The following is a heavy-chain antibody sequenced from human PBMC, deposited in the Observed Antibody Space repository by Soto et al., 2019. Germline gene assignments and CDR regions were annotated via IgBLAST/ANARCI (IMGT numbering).Heavy chain of an antibody. Sequence: GSLRLSCAASGFTFSSYAMSWVRHTPERGLECVSAISNSGGSRYYADSVKGRFTVSRDHSKNMVYLQVNSLRAQDTAVYYCAKSYGDGYYFDDWGQGTLVTVCS. D-gene: IGHD4-17*01. V-gene: IGHV3-23*01. CDR3: AKSYGDGYYFDD. J-gene: IGHJ4*02. CDR1: GFTFSSYA. CDR2: ISNSGGSR.